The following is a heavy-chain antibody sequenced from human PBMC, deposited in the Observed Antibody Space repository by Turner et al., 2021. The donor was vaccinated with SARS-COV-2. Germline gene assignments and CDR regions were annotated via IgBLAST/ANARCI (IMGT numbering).Heavy chain of an antibody. D-gene: IGHD5-18*01. CDR2: IYYSWST. J-gene: IGHJ3*02. V-gene: IGHV4-39*01. CDR3: ASTVWLRGAFDI. CDR1: GGSISSSSYY. Sequence: QLQLQESGPGLVKPSETLSLTCPVSGGSISSSSYYWRWIRQPPGKGLEWIGSIYYSWSTYYNPSLKSRVTTSVDTSKNQFSLKMSSVTAADTAVYYCASTVWLRGAFDIWGQGTMVTVSS.